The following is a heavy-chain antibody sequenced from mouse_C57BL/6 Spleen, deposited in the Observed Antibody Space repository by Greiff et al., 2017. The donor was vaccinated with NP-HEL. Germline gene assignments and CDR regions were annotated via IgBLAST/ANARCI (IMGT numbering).Heavy chain of an antibody. D-gene: IGHD2-10*02. V-gene: IGHV1-54*01. CDR1: GYAFTNYL. J-gene: IGHJ2*01. Sequence: VQLQQSGAELVRPGTSVKVSCKASGYAFTNYLIEWVKQRPGQGLEWIGVINPGSGGTNYNEKFKGKATLTADISSSTAYMQLSSLTSEDSAVYFCARTGMVGVYFDYWGQGTTLTVSS. CDR2: INPGSGGT. CDR3: ARTGMVGVYFDY.